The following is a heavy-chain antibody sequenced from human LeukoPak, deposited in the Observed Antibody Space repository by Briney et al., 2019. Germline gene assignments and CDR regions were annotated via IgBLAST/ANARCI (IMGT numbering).Heavy chain of an antibody. Sequence: PSETLSLTCTVSGDFIDVYYWSWLRQPPGKGLEWVGYISYSGSTNYNPSLKSRVTISVDTSKNQFSLKLSSVTAADTAIYYCARDGRAGSLFAYWGQGTLVTVSS. J-gene: IGHJ4*02. CDR2: ISYSGST. D-gene: IGHD6-19*01. V-gene: IGHV4-59*01. CDR1: GDFIDVYY. CDR3: ARDGRAGSLFAY.